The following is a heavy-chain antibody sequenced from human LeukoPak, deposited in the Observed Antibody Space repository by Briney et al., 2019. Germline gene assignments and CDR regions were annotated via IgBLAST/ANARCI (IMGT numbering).Heavy chain of an antibody. Sequence: SETLSLTCTVSGGSISSYYWSWIRQPPGKGLEWIGYIYHSGSTYYNPSLKSRVTISVDRSKNQFSLKLSSVTAADTAVYYCARDRVYSSSSYFDYWGQRTLVTVSS. J-gene: IGHJ4*02. CDR1: GGSISSYY. D-gene: IGHD6-6*01. V-gene: IGHV4-59*12. CDR2: IYHSGST. CDR3: ARDRVYSSSSYFDY.